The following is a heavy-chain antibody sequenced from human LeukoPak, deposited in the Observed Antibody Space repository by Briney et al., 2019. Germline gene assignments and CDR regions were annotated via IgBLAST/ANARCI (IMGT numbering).Heavy chain of an antibody. V-gene: IGHV1-69*13. D-gene: IGHD4-23*01. Sequence: SVKVSCKASGGTFRSNAISWVRQAPGQGLEWMGGITPIFGTANYAQKFQGRVTITAVESMSTAYMELSSLRSEDTAVHYCARGWLAETTVVTPYNYWGQGTLVTVSS. J-gene: IGHJ4*02. CDR3: ARGWLAETTVVTPYNY. CDR2: ITPIFGTA. CDR1: GGTFRSNA.